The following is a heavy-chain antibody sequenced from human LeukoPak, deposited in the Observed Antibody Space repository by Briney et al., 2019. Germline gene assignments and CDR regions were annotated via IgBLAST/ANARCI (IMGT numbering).Heavy chain of an antibody. V-gene: IGHV3-7*01. CDR2: IKRDGSQK. CDR3: ARLGLEVGGPNWFDP. J-gene: IGHJ5*02. D-gene: IGHD1-1*01. CDR1: GFSFSSNW. Sequence: GGSLRLSCAAPGFSFSSNWMGWVRQAPGKGLEWVAHIKRDGSQKYYLDSVKGRFTISRDDAKNSLYLQMNSLRVEDTAVYYCARLGLEVGGPNWFDPWGQGTLVTVSS.